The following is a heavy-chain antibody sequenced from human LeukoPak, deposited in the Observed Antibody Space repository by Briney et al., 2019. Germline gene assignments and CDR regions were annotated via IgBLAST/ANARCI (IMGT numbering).Heavy chain of an antibody. CDR3: ARTPFTTLDY. V-gene: IGHV5-51*01. CDR1: GYSFASSW. Sequence: GESLKISCKGSGYSFASSWIGWVRQMPGKGLEWMGIIYPGDSDTRYSPSLQGQVTISAGKSISTAYLQSSSLKASDTAMYYCARTPFTTLDYWGQGTLVTVSS. J-gene: IGHJ4*02. CDR2: IYPGDSDT. D-gene: IGHD3-3*01.